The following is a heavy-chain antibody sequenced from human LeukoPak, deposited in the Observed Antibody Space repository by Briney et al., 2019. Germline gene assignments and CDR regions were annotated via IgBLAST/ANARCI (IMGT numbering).Heavy chain of an antibody. V-gene: IGHV1-24*01. CDR3: ATEGHYYDSSGYYYFDY. D-gene: IGHD3-22*01. J-gene: IGHJ4*02. Sequence: ASVKVSCKVSGYTLTELSMHWVRQAPGKGLEWMGGFDPEDGETIYAQKFQGRVTMTEDTSTDTAYMELSSLRSEDTAVYYCATEGHYYDSSGYYYFDYWGRGTLVTVSS. CDR1: GYTLTELS. CDR2: FDPEDGET.